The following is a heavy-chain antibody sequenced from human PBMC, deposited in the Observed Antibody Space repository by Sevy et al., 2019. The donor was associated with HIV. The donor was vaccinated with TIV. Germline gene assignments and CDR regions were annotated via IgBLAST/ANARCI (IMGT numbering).Heavy chain of an antibody. CDR1: GFIFSGYV. D-gene: IGHD6-13*01. CDR3: AKDASSSWTGGTFQH. Sequence: GGSLRLSCAASGFIFSGYVMSWVRQAPGKGLEWVSGISASGGSTYYADSVKGRFIVSRDNSKNTLYLEMNSLRAEDTAVYYCAKDASSSWTGGTFQHWGQGTLVTVSS. V-gene: IGHV3-23*01. CDR2: ISASGGST. J-gene: IGHJ1*01.